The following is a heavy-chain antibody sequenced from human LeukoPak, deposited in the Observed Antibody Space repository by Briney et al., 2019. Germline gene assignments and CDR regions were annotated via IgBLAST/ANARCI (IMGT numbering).Heavy chain of an antibody. V-gene: IGHV1-69*04. CDR3: ARDDCGDTCYPGGY. D-gene: IGHD2-21*01. J-gene: IGHJ4*02. CDR2: IIPIFGIA. CDR1: GGTFSSYA. Sequence: SVKVSCKASGGTFSSYAISWVRQAPGQGLEWMGRIIPIFGIANYAQKFQGRVTITADKSTSTAYMELSSLRSEDTAVYYCARDDCGDTCYPGGYWGQGTLVTASS.